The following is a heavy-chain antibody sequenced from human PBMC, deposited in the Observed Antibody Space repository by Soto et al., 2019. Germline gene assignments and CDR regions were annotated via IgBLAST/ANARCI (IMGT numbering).Heavy chain of an antibody. V-gene: IGHV3-48*03. J-gene: IGHJ3*01. CDR2: IRHSAHI. D-gene: IGHD2-21*01. CDR1: GFTFSSSE. Sequence: PGGSLRLSCVGSGFTFSSSEINWVRQAPGKGLEWISYIRHSAHIYYADAVKGRFTIYRDNAKNSVYLQMNSLRVEGTAVYYCAKERGTEVSATIVGDVWGQGILVTVSS. CDR3: AKERGTEVSATIVGDV.